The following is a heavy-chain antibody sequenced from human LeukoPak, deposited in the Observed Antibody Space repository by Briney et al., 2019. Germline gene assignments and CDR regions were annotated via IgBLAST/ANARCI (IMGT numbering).Heavy chain of an antibody. CDR3: VRHDGRGGATMGAFDS. V-gene: IGHV4-39*01. Sequence: SETLSLTCTISAASISSNNHHWGWIRQSPGKGLEWIGSIYSGRTFCYNPSLSSRVTISVVTSDQFTLQVNSVTAADTAVYYCVRHDGRGGATMGAFDSWGQGSLVTVSS. CDR1: AASISSNNHH. D-gene: IGHD5-12*01. CDR2: IYSGRTF. J-gene: IGHJ5*01.